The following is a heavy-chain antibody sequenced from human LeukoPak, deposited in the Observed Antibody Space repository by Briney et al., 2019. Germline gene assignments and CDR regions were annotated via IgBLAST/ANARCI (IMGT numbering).Heavy chain of an antibody. CDR3: ASGVGATIVPTFDY. D-gene: IGHD1-26*01. J-gene: IGHJ4*02. CDR1: GYTFTGYY. CDR2: INPNSGGA. Sequence: ASVKVSCKAFGYTFTGYYMHWVRQAPGQGLEWMGRINPNSGGANYAQKFQGRVTMTRDTSISTAHMELSRLRSDDTAVYYCASGVGATIVPTFDYWGQGTLVTVSS. V-gene: IGHV1-2*06.